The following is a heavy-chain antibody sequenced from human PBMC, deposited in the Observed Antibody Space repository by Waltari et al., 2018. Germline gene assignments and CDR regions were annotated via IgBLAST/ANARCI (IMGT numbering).Heavy chain of an antibody. J-gene: IGHJ6*02. CDR3: ARGHAYYYYYGMDV. V-gene: IGHV3-48*01. CDR2: ISSSSSTI. CDR1: GFTFSSYS. Sequence: EVQLVESGGGLVQPGGSLRLSCAASGFTFSSYSMNWVRQAPGKGLEWVSYISSSSSTIYYADSVKGRFTISRDNAKNSLYLQMNSLRAEDTAVYYCARGHAYYYYYGMDVWGQWTTVTVSS.